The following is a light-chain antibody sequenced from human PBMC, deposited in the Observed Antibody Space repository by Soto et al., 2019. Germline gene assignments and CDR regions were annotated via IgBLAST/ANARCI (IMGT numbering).Light chain of an antibody. Sequence: EIVLTQSPGTLSLSPGERATLSCRASQSVISTYLAWYQQKPGQAPRLLIYGASSRATGIPDRFSGSGSGTDFTLTISRLEPEDFAVYYCQQYRDSLGTFGQGTKVKIK. V-gene: IGKV3-20*01. CDR3: QQYRDSLGT. CDR1: QSVISTY. J-gene: IGKJ1*01. CDR2: GAS.